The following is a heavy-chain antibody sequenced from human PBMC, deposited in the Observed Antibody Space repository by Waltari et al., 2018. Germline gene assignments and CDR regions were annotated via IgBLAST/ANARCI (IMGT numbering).Heavy chain of an antibody. CDR2: IYHSGST. Sequence: QVQLLESGPGLVKPSETLSLTCTVSGYSISSGYYWGWIRQPPGKGLEWIANIYHSGSTYYTPSLKSRVTISVDTSKNQFSLNLSSVTAADTAVYYCARVGVVGYFDYWGQGTLVTVS. D-gene: IGHD2-15*01. J-gene: IGHJ4*02. CDR3: ARVGVVGYFDY. CDR1: GYSISSGYY. V-gene: IGHV4-38-2*02.